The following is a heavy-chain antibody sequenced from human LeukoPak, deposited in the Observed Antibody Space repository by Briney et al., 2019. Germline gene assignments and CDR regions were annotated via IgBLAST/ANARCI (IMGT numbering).Heavy chain of an antibody. Sequence: GGSLRLSCAASGFTFDDYAMHWVRQAPGKGLEWVSGISWNSGNIGYADSVKGRFTISRDNAKNSLYLQMNSLRAEDTALYYCAKGQGSGYYHLFDYWGQGTLVTVSS. D-gene: IGHD3-22*01. CDR1: GFTFDDYA. CDR2: ISWNSGNI. J-gene: IGHJ4*02. V-gene: IGHV3-9*01. CDR3: AKGQGSGYYHLFDY.